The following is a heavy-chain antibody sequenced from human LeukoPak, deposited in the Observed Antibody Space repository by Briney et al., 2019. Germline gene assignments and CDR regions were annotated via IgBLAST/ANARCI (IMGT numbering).Heavy chain of an antibody. CDR2: IRGGGAP. V-gene: IGHV3-23*01. D-gene: IGHD6-19*01. Sequence: GGSLRLSCAASGFTFSSHTMNWVRQAPGKGLQWVSSIRGGGAPVYANSVKGRFTISRDDFKSTVFLQMDSLRPEDTAVYYCARCTIGDGSGWCTWFAPWGQGTLVTVSS. J-gene: IGHJ5*02. CDR3: ARCTIGDGSGWCTWFAP. CDR1: GFTFSSHT.